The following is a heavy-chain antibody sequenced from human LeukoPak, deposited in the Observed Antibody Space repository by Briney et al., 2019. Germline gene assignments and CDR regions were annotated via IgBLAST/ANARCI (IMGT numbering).Heavy chain of an antibody. J-gene: IGHJ4*02. CDR3: ARVAAKTVDY. CDR2: INHSGST. D-gene: IGHD2-15*01. Sequence: SETLSLTCAVYGGSFSGYDWSWIRQPPGKGLEWIGEINHSGSTNYNPSLKSRGTISVDTSKKQFSLKLSSVTAADTAVYYCARVAAKTVDYWGQGTLVTVSS. CDR1: GGSFSGYD. V-gene: IGHV4-34*01.